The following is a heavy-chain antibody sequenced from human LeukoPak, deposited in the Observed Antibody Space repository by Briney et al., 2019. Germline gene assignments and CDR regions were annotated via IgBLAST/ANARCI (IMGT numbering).Heavy chain of an antibody. CDR1: GFTFDDYA. D-gene: IGHD6-6*01. J-gene: IGHJ6*02. CDR3: AKDIGYSSSSGYYGMDV. CDR2: ISWNSGSI. Sequence: GRSLRLSCAASGFTFDDYAMHWVRQAPGKGLEWVSGISWNSGSIGYADSVKGRFTISRDNAKNSLYLQMNSLRAEDTALYYCAKDIGYSSSSGYYGMDVWGQGTTVTVSS. V-gene: IGHV3-9*01.